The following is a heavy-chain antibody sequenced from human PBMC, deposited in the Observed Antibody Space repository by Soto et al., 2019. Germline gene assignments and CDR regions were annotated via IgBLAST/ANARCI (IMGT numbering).Heavy chain of an antibody. D-gene: IGHD3-9*01. CDR2: ITSASDYI. V-gene: IGHV3-21*01. CDR1: GFMFTRST. Sequence: PWGSLRLSCVASGFMFTRSTMNWVRQAPGKGLEWVSSITSASDYIFYADSVKGRFTVSRDNAKNSLYLQMNSLRAEDTAVYYCARVGTGSSTPLDIWGQGTMVT. J-gene: IGHJ3*02. CDR3: ARVGTGSSTPLDI.